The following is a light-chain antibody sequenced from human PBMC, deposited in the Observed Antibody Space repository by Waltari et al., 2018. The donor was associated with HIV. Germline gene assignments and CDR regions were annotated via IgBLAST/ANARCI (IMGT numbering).Light chain of an antibody. CDR2: RDN. CDR3: SAWDSTLGAWV. J-gene: IGLJ3*02. V-gene: IGLV10-54*01. CDR1: NYKVAGQG. Sequence: QAGLTQPPSVSKDLRQTATITCTGNNYKVAGQGAAWLQRHQGHPPKLLSYRDNNRPSGISERFSASSSGNTASLTITALQPEDEADSYCSAWDSTLGAWVFGGGTKLTVL.